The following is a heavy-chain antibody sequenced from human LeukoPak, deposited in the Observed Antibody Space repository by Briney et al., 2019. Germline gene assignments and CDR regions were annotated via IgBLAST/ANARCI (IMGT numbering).Heavy chain of an antibody. CDR2: INWNGGST. V-gene: IGHV3-20*04. Sequence: GGSLRLSCAASGFSFDDYGMSWVRQAPGKGLEWVSGINWNGGSTGYADSVKGRFTISRDNAKNSLYLQMNSLRAEDTALYYCARADSTGYFLGHFDYWGQGTLVTVSS. CDR3: ARADSTGYFLGHFDY. J-gene: IGHJ4*02. CDR1: GFSFDDYG. D-gene: IGHD3-22*01.